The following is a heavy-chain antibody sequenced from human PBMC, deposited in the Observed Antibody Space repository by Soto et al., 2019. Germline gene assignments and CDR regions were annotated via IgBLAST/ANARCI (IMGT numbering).Heavy chain of an antibody. V-gene: IGHV1-2*02. CDR1: GYTFTGYY. D-gene: IGHD3-22*01. J-gene: IGHJ3*02. CDR3: ARVRSPYYYDSSGYLDAFDI. Sequence: ASVKVSCKASGYTFTGYYMHWVRQAPGQGLEWMGWINPNSGGTNYAQKFQGRVTMTRDTSISTAYMELSRLRSDDTAVYYCARVRSPYYYDSSGYLDAFDIWGQGTMVTVSS. CDR2: INPNSGGT.